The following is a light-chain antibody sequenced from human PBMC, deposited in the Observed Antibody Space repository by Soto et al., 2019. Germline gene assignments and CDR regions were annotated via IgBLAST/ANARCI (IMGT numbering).Light chain of an antibody. CDR2: TNN. V-gene: IGLV1-44*01. CDR1: SSNIGSSN. J-gene: IGLJ1*01. Sequence: QSVLTQPPSASGTPGQRVTISCSGSSSNIGSSNVNWYQQLPGTAPKLLIYTNNQRPSGVPDRFSGSKSGTSAPLAISGPQSEGEADYYCAAWDDSLNGRVFGTGTKVTVL. CDR3: AAWDDSLNGRV.